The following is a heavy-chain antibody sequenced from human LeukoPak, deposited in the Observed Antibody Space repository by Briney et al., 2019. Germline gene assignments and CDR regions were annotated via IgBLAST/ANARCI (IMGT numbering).Heavy chain of an antibody. CDR3: ARELEGADYFDY. V-gene: IGHV1-2*02. J-gene: IGHJ4*02. CDR2: INPNSGGT. CDR1: GYTFTGYY. D-gene: IGHD1-26*01. Sequence: ASVKVSCKASGYTFTGYYMHWVRQAPGQGLEWMGWINPNSGGTNYAQKFQGRVTMTRDTSISTAYMELSRLRSDDTAVYYCARELEGADYFDYWGQGTLVTVSS.